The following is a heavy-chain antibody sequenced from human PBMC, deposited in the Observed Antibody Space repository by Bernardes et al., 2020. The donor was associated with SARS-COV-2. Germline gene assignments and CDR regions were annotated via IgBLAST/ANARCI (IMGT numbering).Heavy chain of an antibody. CDR2: FDPEDGET. CDR1: RYTLNELS. CDR3: ATAPRVGYCSGGSCYGARFFDS. V-gene: IGHV1-24*01. D-gene: IGHD2-15*01. Sequence: ASMKVSCKVSRYTLNELSMHWVRQAPGKGLEWVGGFDPEDGETLYAQKLQGRVTMTEDTSTDTAYMELSSLRSEDTAVYYCATAPRVGYCSGGSCYGARFFDSCGQGTLVTVSS. J-gene: IGHJ4*02.